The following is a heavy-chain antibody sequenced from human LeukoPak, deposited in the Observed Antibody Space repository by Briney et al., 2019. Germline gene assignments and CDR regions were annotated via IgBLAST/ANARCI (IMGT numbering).Heavy chain of an antibody. CDR1: GFSFSSHA. CDR3: ARDLRYYYDSSGEFDY. Sequence: GGSLRLSCATSGFSFSSHAMSWVRQAPGKGLEWVSAITDSGDGTYYADSVRGRFTISRDDSKSTLYLQMSSLRSDDTAVYYCARDLRYYYDSSGEFDYWGQGTLVTVSS. CDR2: ITDSGDGT. V-gene: IGHV3-23*01. D-gene: IGHD3-22*01. J-gene: IGHJ4*02.